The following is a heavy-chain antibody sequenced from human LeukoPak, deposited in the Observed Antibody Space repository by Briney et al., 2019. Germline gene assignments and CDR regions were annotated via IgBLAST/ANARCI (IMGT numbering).Heavy chain of an antibody. D-gene: IGHD3-16*01. CDR2: IKQDGSEK. J-gene: IGHJ3*01. V-gene: IGHV3-7*01. CDR3: ARPAYTAAYDL. CDR1: GFTFSSYW. Sequence: GGSLRLSCAASGFTFSSYWMSWVRQAPGKGLEWVANIKQDGSEKYYVDSVKGRFTISRDNAKNSLYLQMNSLRAEDSAVYYCARPAYTAAYDLWGQGTMVTVSS.